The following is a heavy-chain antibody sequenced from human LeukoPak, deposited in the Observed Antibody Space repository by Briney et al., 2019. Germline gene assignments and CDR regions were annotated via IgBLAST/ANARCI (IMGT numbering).Heavy chain of an antibody. J-gene: IGHJ3*02. V-gene: IGHV2-5*02. D-gene: IGHD5-12*01. CDR2: IYWDDDK. CDR3: ARDLGYSGYGDDAFDI. CDR1: GFSLSTSGVG. Sequence: SGPTLVKPTQTLTLTCTFSGFSLSTSGVGVGWIRRPPGKALEWLALIYWDDDKRYSPSLKSRLTITKDTSKNQVVLTMTNMDPVDTATYYCARDLGYSGYGDDAFDIWGQGTMVTVSS.